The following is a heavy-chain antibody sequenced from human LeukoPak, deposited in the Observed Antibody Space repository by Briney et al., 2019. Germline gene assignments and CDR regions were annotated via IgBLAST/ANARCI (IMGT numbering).Heavy chain of an antibody. J-gene: IGHJ5*02. CDR2: INPGIGAT. CDR3: AVNQVDGTGIFDP. D-gene: IGHD1-14*01. CDR1: GYTFTDYY. V-gene: IGHV1-2*02. Sequence: ASMKVSCKASGYTFTDYYIHWVRQAPGQGLEWMGWINPGIGATNYAQKFQGRVTMTRDTSIVTAYMELGRLGSDDTAVYYCAVNQVDGTGIFDPWGQGTLVTVSS.